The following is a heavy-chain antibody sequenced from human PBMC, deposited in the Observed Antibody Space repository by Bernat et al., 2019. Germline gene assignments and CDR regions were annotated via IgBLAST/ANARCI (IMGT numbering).Heavy chain of an antibody. J-gene: IGHJ2*01. CDR3: ARVQKLKVRGGSRYWSFDL. D-gene: IGHD3-10*01. CDR1: GYTFTSYD. CDR2: MNPNTADT. Sequence: QVQLVQSGAEVKKPGASVKVSCKASGYTFTSYDINWVRQATGQGLEWMGWMNPNTADTGYAQKFQDRVTMSRDTSISTAYMELSSLRSEDTAVYYCARVQKLKVRGGSRYWSFDLWGRGTLVTVSS. V-gene: IGHV1-8*01.